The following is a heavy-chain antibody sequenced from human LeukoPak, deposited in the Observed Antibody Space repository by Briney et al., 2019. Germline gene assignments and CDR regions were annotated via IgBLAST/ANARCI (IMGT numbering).Heavy chain of an antibody. J-gene: IGHJ4*02. Sequence: SETLSLTCAVYGGSFSGYYWSWIRQPPGKGLEWIGEINHSGSTNYNPSLKSRVTIPVDTSKNQFSLKLSSVTAADTAVYYCAKHTFARPFDYWGQGTLVTVSS. CDR2: INHSGST. V-gene: IGHV4-34*01. CDR1: GGSFSGYY. CDR3: AKHTFARPFDY. D-gene: IGHD6-6*01.